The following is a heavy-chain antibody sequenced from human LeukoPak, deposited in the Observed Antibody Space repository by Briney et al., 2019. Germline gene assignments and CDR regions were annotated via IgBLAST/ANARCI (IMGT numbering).Heavy chain of an antibody. CDR3: ARSSDYSDLDY. V-gene: IGHV3-11*04. J-gene: IGHJ4*02. Sequence: GGSLRLSCAASGFTFSDYYMSWIRQAPGKGLEWVSYISGSASTIYYADSVKGRFTISRDNAKNSLYLQMNSLRAEDTAVYYCARSSDYSDLDYWGQGTLVTVSS. D-gene: IGHD4-17*01. CDR2: ISGSASTI. CDR1: GFTFSDYY.